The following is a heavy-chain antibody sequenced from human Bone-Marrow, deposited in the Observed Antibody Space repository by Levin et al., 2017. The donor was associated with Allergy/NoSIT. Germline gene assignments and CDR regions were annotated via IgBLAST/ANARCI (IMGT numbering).Heavy chain of an antibody. D-gene: IGHD6-13*01. Sequence: SQTLSLTCTVSADSITSGDDYWSWIRQSPGKGLEWIGFFDDSGTLDYNPSLKSRATISIDTSNNRFSLKVTSVTPADTAVYFCAKSRFSSSWYGAGMDVWGLGTTVIVSS. CDR3: AKSRFSSSWYGAGMDV. V-gene: IGHV4-61*08. CDR2: FDDSGTL. CDR1: ADSITSGDDY. J-gene: IGHJ6*02.